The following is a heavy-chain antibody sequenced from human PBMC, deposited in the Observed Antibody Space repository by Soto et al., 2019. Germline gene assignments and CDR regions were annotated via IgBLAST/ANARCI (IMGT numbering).Heavy chain of an antibody. J-gene: IGHJ5*02. CDR3: ARGRAIAARRTNWFDP. D-gene: IGHD6-6*01. V-gene: IGHV4-34*01. Sequence: PSETLSLTCAVYGGSFSGYYWSWIRQPPGKGLEWIGEINHSGSTNYNPSLKSRVTISVDTSKNQFSLKLSSVTAADTAVYYCARGRAIAARRTNWFDPWGQGTLVTVPS. CDR1: GGSFSGYY. CDR2: INHSGST.